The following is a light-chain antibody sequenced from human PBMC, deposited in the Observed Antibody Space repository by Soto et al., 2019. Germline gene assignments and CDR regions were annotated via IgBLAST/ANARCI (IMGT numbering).Light chain of an antibody. Sequence: EIVLTQSPATLSLSPGERATLSCRASQSVSSYLAWYQQKPGQAPRLLIYDASNRATGIPARFSGSGSGTNFTLTISSLEPKDFAVYYGQQRSNWPIFTFGPGTKVDIK. CDR1: QSVSSY. CDR3: QQRSNWPIFT. V-gene: IGKV3-11*01. CDR2: DAS. J-gene: IGKJ3*01.